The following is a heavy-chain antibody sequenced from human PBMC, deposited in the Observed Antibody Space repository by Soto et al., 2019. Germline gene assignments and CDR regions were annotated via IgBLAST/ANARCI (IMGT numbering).Heavy chain of an antibody. D-gene: IGHD2-2*01. CDR3: ATFRFLTSTSCYGREGGF. CDR2: MSGSGGYT. Sequence: EVQLLESGGGLVQPGGSLRLSCAASGFTFSSYAMSWVRQAPGTGLEWVSTMSGSGGYTYYADSVEGRFAISRDNSKNTLYLQMADLRAEDTAVYYCATFRFLTSTSCYGREGGFWGQGTLVTVAS. V-gene: IGHV3-23*01. J-gene: IGHJ4*02. CDR1: GFTFSSYA.